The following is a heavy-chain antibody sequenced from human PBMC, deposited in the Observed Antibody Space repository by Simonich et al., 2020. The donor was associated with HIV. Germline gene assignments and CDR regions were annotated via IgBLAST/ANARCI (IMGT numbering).Heavy chain of an antibody. CDR1: GGSFSGYY. CDR3: ARHSASYDSSGRRYFDL. D-gene: IGHD3-22*01. CDR2: INHRGST. V-gene: IGHV4-34*01. Sequence: QVQLQQWGAGLLKPSETLSLTCAVYGGSFSGYYWNWIRQPPGKGLEWVGEINHRGSTNYNPSLKSRVTISVDTSKNQFSLKLNSVTAADTAVYFCARHSASYDSSGRRYFDLWGRGTLVTVFS. J-gene: IGHJ2*01.